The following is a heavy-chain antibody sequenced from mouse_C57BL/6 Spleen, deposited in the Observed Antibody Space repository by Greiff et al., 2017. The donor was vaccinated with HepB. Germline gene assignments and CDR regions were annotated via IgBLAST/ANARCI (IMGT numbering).Heavy chain of an antibody. J-gene: IGHJ2*01. V-gene: IGHV1-52*01. Sequence: VKLQQPGAELVRPGSSVKLSCKASGYTFTSYWMHWVKQRPIQGLEWIGNIDPSDSETHYNQKFKDKATLTVDKSSSTAYMQLSSLTSEDAAVYYCARSIYSNCGDYWGQGTTLTVSS. CDR2: IDPSDSET. CDR3: ARSIYSNCGDY. CDR1: GYTFTSYW. D-gene: IGHD2-5*01.